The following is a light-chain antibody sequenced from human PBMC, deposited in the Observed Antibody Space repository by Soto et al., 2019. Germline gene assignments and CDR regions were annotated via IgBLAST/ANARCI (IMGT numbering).Light chain of an antibody. Sequence: DIVLTQSPGTLSLSPGERATLSCRASQSVNSNYLAWYQQKPGQAPRLLIYGTSNRATGIPDRFTGSGSGTDFTLTISRLEAEDFGVYYCQQYGNSPPNTFGQGTRLDI. CDR3: QQYGNSPPNT. V-gene: IGKV3-20*01. CDR2: GTS. CDR1: QSVNSNY. J-gene: IGKJ5*01.